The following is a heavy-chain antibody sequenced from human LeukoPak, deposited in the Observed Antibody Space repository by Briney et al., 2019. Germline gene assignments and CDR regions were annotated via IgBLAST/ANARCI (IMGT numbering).Heavy chain of an antibody. V-gene: IGHV1-46*01. D-gene: IGHD3-22*01. Sequence: ASVKVSCKASGYTFTSYYMHWVRQAPGQGLEWMGIINPSGGSTSYAQKFQGRVTITADDSTNTFYMELSNLTSEDTAVYYCATGKYDSSGFAFDYWGQGTLVTVSS. J-gene: IGHJ4*02. CDR2: INPSGGST. CDR3: ATGKYDSSGFAFDY. CDR1: GYTFTSYY.